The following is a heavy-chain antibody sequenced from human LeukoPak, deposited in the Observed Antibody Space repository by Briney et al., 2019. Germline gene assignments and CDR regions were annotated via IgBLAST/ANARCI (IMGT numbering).Heavy chain of an antibody. CDR2: IYSGGST. V-gene: IGHV3-53*01. CDR3: ARGGEDSSSWYISPRPFDY. CDR1: GFTVSSNY. J-gene: IGHJ4*02. Sequence: PGGSLRLSCAASGFTVSSNYMSWVRQAPGKGLEWVSVIYSGGSTYYADSVKGRFTIPRDNSKNTLYLQMNSLRAEDTAVYYCARGGEDSSSWYISPRPFDYWGQGTLVTVSS. D-gene: IGHD6-13*01.